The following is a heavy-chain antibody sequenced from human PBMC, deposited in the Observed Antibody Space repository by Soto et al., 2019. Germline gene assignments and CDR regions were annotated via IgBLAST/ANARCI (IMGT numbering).Heavy chain of an antibody. CDR1: GYSFIDYW. Sequence: PGESLKISCKGSGYSFIDYWIGWVRQVPGKGLEWMGVIYPGDSDTRYSPSFQGHVTISADKSISTAYLQWSSLKASDTAMYYCASQEMATKNVDAFDIWGQGTMVTVSS. CDR3: ASQEMATKNVDAFDI. V-gene: IGHV5-51*01. CDR2: IYPGDSDT. J-gene: IGHJ3*02. D-gene: IGHD5-12*01.